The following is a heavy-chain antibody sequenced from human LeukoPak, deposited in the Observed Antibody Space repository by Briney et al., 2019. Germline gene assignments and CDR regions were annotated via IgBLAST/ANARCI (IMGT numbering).Heavy chain of an antibody. CDR3: ARDANGITMVRGVTFDY. D-gene: IGHD3-10*01. Sequence: GGSLRLSCAASGFTFDDYAMHWVRQAPGKGLEWVSGISWNSGSIGYADSVKGRFTISRDNAKNSLYLQMNSLRAEDTAVYYCARDANGITMVRGVTFDYWGQGTLVTVSS. CDR2: ISWNSGSI. CDR1: GFTFDDYA. J-gene: IGHJ4*02. V-gene: IGHV3-9*01.